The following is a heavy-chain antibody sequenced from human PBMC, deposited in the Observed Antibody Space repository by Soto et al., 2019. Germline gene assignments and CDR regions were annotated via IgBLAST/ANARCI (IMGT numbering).Heavy chain of an antibody. Sequence: QVQLVESGGGVVQPGRSLRLSCAASGFTCSSYAMHWVRQAPGKGLEWVAVISYDGSNKYYADSVKGRFTISRDNSKNTLYLQMNSLRAEDTAVYYCARDHGSQELLDYYYYYGMDVWGQGTTVTVSS. CDR1: GFTCSSYA. D-gene: IGHD1-26*01. V-gene: IGHV3-30-3*01. J-gene: IGHJ6*02. CDR3: ARDHGSQELLDYYYYYGMDV. CDR2: ISYDGSNK.